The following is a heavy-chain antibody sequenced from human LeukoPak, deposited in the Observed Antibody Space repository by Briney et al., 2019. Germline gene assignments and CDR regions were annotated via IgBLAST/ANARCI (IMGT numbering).Heavy chain of an antibody. CDR1: GYTFTGYY. CDR3: ASRRLGDSSGYYLDY. J-gene: IGHJ4*02. CDR2: INPNSGGT. V-gene: IGHV1-2*06. Sequence: GASVKVSCKASGYTFTGYYMHWVRQAPGQGLEWMGRINPNSGGTNYAQKFQGRVTMTRDTSISTACMELSRLRSDDTAVYYCASRRLGDSSGYYLDYWGQGTLVTVSS. D-gene: IGHD3-22*01.